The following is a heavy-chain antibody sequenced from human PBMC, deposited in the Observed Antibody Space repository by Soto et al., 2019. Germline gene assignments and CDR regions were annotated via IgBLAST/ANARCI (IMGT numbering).Heavy chain of an antibody. Sequence: QVQLVESGGGVVQPGRSLRLSCAASGFTFSSYGMHWVRQAPDKGLEWVAVISYDGSNKYYADSVKGRFTISRDNSKNTLYLQMNSLRAEDTAVYYCARGWRFLEWLSPTYYFDYWGQGTLVTVSS. CDR1: GFTFSSYG. J-gene: IGHJ4*02. CDR3: ARGWRFLEWLSPTYYFDY. D-gene: IGHD3-3*01. CDR2: ISYDGSNK. V-gene: IGHV3-30*03.